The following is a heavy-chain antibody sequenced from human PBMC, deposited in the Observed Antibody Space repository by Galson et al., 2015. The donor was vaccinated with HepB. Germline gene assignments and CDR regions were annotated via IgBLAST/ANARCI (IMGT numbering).Heavy chain of an antibody. CDR3: ARDSEKWLEVYAIVEVYWYFDL. CDR2: INPNSGGT. Sequence: SVKVSCKASGYTFTGYYMHWVRQAPGQGLEWMGWINPNSGGTNYAQKFQGRVTMTRDTSISTAYMELRSLRSDDTAVYYCARDSEKWLEVYAIVEVYWYFDLWGRGTLVTVSS. D-gene: IGHD6-19*01. V-gene: IGHV1-2*02. CDR1: GYTFTGYY. J-gene: IGHJ2*01.